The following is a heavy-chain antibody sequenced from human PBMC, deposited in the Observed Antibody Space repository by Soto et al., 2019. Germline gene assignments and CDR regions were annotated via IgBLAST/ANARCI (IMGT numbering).Heavy chain of an antibody. CDR1: GFSFSDYD. J-gene: IGHJ4*02. CDR2: VSASGGHT. CDR3: AKQKLWGESGPFDF. V-gene: IGHV3-23*01. Sequence: EVQLSESGGGLVQPGGSLRLSCVASGFSFSDYDMSWVRQAPGKGLEYVSAVSASGGHTYYSESVQGRFTISRDNSKNTLYLQMRSRRADDTVVYYCAKQKLWGESGPFDFWGQGTLVTVSS. D-gene: IGHD7-27*01.